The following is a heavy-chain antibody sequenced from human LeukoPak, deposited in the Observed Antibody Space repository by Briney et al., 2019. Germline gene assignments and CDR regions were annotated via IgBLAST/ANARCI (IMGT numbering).Heavy chain of an antibody. CDR1: GVTFSSYA. J-gene: IGHJ3*02. CDR3: AKDPKRGSRGWPDAFDI. V-gene: IGHV3-23*01. D-gene: IGHD6-19*01. CDR2: ISGSGGST. Sequence: GGSLRLSCAASGVTFSSYAMSWVRQAPGKGLEWVGAISGSGGSTYYADSVNGRFTISRDNSQNTLYLHMNTLRDQDTAVSYWAKDPKRGSRGWPDAFDIWGQGTMVTVSS.